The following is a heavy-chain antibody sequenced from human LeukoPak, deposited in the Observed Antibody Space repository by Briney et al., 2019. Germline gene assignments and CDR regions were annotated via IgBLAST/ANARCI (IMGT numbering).Heavy chain of an antibody. Sequence: PSETLSLTCTVSGGSISTSNYYWGWIRQPPGKGLEWIGEINHSGSTNYNPSLKRRVTISVDTSKNQCSLKLSSVTAADTAVYYCAGIEILTGYYSIDYWGQGTLVTVSS. V-gene: IGHV4-39*07. CDR3: AGIEILTGYYSIDY. D-gene: IGHD3-9*01. CDR1: GGSISTSNYY. CDR2: INHSGST. J-gene: IGHJ4*02.